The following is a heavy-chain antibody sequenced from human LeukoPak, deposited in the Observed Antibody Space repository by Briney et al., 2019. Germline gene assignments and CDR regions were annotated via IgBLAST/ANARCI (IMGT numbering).Heavy chain of an antibody. CDR2: IYDSGST. CDR1: GGSISSYY. D-gene: IGHD6-19*01. Sequence: SETLSLTCTVSGGSISSYYWSWIRQPPGKGLEWIGYIYDSGSTNYNPSLKSRVTISVDTSKNQFSLKLSSVTAADTAVYYCARDRIAVAGTNWFDPWGQGTLVTVSS. CDR3: ARDRIAVAGTNWFDP. V-gene: IGHV4-59*01. J-gene: IGHJ5*02.